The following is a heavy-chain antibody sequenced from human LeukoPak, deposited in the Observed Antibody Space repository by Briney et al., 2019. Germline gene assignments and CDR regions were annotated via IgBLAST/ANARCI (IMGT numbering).Heavy chain of an antibody. CDR3: AKERITVTTYYFDY. D-gene: IGHD4-11*01. CDR1: GFTFSSYG. J-gene: IGHJ4*02. V-gene: IGHV3-30*02. CDR2: ILYDGSHK. Sequence: GGSLRLSCAASGFTFSSYGMDWVGQAPGKGVEGVAFILYDGSHKYSADSVNPPFTISRDNSKNPLYLQMNSLRAEDTAVYYCAKERITVTTYYFDYWGQGTLVTVSS.